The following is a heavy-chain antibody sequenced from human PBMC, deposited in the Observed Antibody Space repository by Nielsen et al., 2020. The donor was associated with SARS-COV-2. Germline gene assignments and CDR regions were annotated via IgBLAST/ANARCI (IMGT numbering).Heavy chain of an antibody. CDR3: TYASSGYYFDY. Sequence: GESLKISCAASDFIFSDSAMHWVRQASGKGLEWVGHIRSKANSYATAYAASVKGRFTISRDDSKNTAYLQMSSLKTEDTAVYHCTYASSGYYFDYWGQGTLVTVSS. D-gene: IGHD3-22*01. J-gene: IGHJ4*02. CDR1: DFIFSDSA. V-gene: IGHV3-73*01. CDR2: IRSKANSYAT.